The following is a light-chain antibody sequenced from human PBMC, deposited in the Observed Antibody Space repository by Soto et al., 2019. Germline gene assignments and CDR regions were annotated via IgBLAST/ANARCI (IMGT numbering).Light chain of an antibody. CDR1: QSISSW. J-gene: IGKJ1*01. CDR2: KAS. CDR3: KKYNSYPWT. Sequence: DIPMTQSPSTLSASVGDRVTITCRDSQSISSWLAWYQQKPGKAPKLLIYKASSLESGVPSRFSGSGSGTEITLTISSLQPDDFATYYCKKYNSYPWTFDQGTKVEIK. V-gene: IGKV1-5*03.